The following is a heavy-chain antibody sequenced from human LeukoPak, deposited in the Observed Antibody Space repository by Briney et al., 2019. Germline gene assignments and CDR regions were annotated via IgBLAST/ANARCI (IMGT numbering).Heavy chain of an antibody. CDR1: GGSFSGYY. CDR3: AREDYYDSSGIN. CDR2: INHSGST. Sequence: PSETLSLTCAVYGGSFSGYYWSWIRQPPGKGLEWIGEINHSGSTYYNPSLKSRVTISVDRSKNQFSLKLSSVTAADTAVYYCAREDYYDSSGINWGQGTLVTVSS. J-gene: IGHJ4*02. V-gene: IGHV4-34*01. D-gene: IGHD3-22*01.